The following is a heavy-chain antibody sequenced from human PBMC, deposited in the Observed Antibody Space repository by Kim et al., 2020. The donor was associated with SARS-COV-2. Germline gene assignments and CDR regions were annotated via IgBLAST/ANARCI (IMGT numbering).Heavy chain of an antibody. J-gene: IGHJ6*02. Sequence: KSRVTISVDTSKNQFSLKLSSVTAADTAVYYCARVPTAMDNYYYYYGMDVWGQGTTVTVSS. CDR3: ARVPTAMDNYYYYYGMDV. D-gene: IGHD5-18*01. V-gene: IGHV4-59*01.